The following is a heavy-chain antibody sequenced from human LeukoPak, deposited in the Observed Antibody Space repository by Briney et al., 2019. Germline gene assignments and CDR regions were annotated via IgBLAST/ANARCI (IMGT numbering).Heavy chain of an antibody. CDR3: ARNAYPSNYGWGDGMDV. CDR2: INPSGGST. CDR1: GYTFTSYY. D-gene: IGHD3-10*01. V-gene: IGHV1-46*03. J-gene: IGHJ6*04. Sequence: ASVKVSFKASGYTFTSYYIHWVRQAPGQGLEWIGWINPSGGSTNYAQKFQGRVTMTRDTSTSTVYMELSSLRSEDTAVYYCARNAYPSNYGWGDGMDVWGKGTTFAVSS.